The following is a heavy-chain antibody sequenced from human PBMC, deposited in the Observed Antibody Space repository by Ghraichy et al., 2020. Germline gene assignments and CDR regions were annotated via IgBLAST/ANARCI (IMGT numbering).Heavy chain of an antibody. Sequence: GGSLRLSCTASGFTFSSYAMSWVRQAPGKGLEWVSVINGIGFATHYADSVKGRFTISRDNSKNTLYLQMNSLRAEDTAVYYCAKDKAPQYQLLTGYFDYWGQGILVTVSS. J-gene: IGHJ4*02. CDR2: INGIGFAT. D-gene: IGHD2-2*01. V-gene: IGHV3-23*01. CDR3: AKDKAPQYQLLTGYFDY. CDR1: GFTFSSYA.